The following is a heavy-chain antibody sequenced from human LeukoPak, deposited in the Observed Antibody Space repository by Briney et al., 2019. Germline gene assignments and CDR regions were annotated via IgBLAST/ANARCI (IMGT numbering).Heavy chain of an antibody. J-gene: IGHJ3*02. D-gene: IGHD6-6*01. V-gene: IGHV4-59*01. Sequence: SETLSLTCTVSGGSISSYYWSWIRQPPGKGLEWIAYIYYSGSTDYNPSLKSRVTISVDTSKNQFSLKLSSVTAADMAVYYCARGSIAARNDAFDIWGQGTMVTVSS. CDR1: GGSISSYY. CDR2: IYYSGST. CDR3: ARGSIAARNDAFDI.